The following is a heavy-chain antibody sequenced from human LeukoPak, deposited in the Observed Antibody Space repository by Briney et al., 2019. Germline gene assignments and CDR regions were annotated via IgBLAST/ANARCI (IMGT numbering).Heavy chain of an antibody. V-gene: IGHV1-18*01. J-gene: IGHJ6*03. CDR2: ISAYNGNT. CDR1: GYTFTSYG. CDR3: ARGGGEVVVVPAAPTVYMDV. D-gene: IGHD2-2*01. Sequence: ASVKVSCKASGYTFTSYGISWVRQAPGQGLEWMGWISAYNGNTNYAQKLQGRVTMTTDTSTSTAYMELRSLRSDDTALYYCARGGGEVVVVPAAPTVYMDVWGKGTTVTVSS.